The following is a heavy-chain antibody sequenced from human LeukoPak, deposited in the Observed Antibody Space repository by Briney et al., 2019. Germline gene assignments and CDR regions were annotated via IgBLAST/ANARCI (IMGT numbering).Heavy chain of an antibody. D-gene: IGHD7-27*01. Sequence: GGSLRLSCAASGFTFSSYAMSWVRQAPGKGLEWVSSISGSGGSTYHADSVKGRFTVSRDDSKNTLYLQMNSLRAEDTAVYYCAKDGGLWVSAHWGDSWGRGTLVTVSS. V-gene: IGHV3-23*01. J-gene: IGHJ4*02. CDR3: AKDGGLWVSAHWGDS. CDR1: GFTFSSYA. CDR2: ISGSGGST.